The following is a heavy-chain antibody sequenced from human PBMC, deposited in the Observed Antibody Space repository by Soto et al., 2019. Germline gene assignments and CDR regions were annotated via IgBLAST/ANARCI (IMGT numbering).Heavy chain of an antibody. D-gene: IGHD3-16*02. J-gene: IGHJ4*02. CDR2: INPNSGGT. CDR3: ARGESRLGELSFQSDY. Sequence: QVQLVQSGAEVKKPGASVKVSCKASGYTFTGYYMHWVRQAPGQGLEWMGWINPNSGGTNYAQKFQGWVTMTRDTSISTAYMELSRLRSDDTAVYYCARGESRLGELSFQSDYWGLGTLVTVSS. CDR1: GYTFTGYY. V-gene: IGHV1-2*04.